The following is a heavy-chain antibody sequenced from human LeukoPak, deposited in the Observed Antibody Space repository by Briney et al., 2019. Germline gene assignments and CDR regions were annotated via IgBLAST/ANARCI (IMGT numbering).Heavy chain of an antibody. V-gene: IGHV3-11*01. J-gene: IGHJ2*01. Sequence: GGSLRLSCAASGFTFSDYYMSWIRQAPGKGLEWVSYISSSGSTIYYADSVKGRFTISRDNAKNSLYLQMNSLRAEDTAVYYCARDVLRYFDWLLRGWYFDLWGRGTLVTVSS. CDR2: ISSSGSTI. CDR3: ARDVLRYFDWLLRGWYFDL. CDR1: GFTFSDYY. D-gene: IGHD3-9*01.